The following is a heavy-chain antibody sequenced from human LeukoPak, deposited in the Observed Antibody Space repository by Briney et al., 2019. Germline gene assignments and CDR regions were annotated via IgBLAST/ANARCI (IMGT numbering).Heavy chain of an antibody. Sequence: LGGSLRLSCEASGFTFSSHWMHWVRQAPGKGLVWVSRINSDGSSTTYADSVKGRFTISRDNSKNTLYLQMNSLRAEDTAVYYCAKSGYNRFDYWGQGTLVTVSS. CDR2: INSDGSST. CDR1: GFTFSSHW. D-gene: IGHD5-24*01. V-gene: IGHV3-74*03. J-gene: IGHJ4*02. CDR3: AKSGYNRFDY.